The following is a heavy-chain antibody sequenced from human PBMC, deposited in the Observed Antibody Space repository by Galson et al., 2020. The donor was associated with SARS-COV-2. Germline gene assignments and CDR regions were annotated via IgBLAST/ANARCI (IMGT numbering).Heavy chain of an antibody. D-gene: IGHD2-2*01. CDR3: ARASTYCSSTSCFGSYNYYYYGMDV. CDR2: ISYDGSNK. J-gene: IGHJ6*02. Sequence: TGGSLRLSCAASGFTFSSYAMHWVRQAPGKGLEWVAVISYDGSNKYYADSVKGRFTISRDNSKNTLYLQMNSLRAEDTAVYYCARASTYCSSTSCFGSYNYYYYGMDVWGQGTTVTDSS. CDR1: GFTFSSYA. V-gene: IGHV3-30-3*01.